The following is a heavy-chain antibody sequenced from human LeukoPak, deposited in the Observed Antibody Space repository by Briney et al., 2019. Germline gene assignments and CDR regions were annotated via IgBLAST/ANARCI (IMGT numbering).Heavy chain of an antibody. V-gene: IGHV3-30*02. CDR1: GFTFSSYG. D-gene: IGHD3-10*01. Sequence: GGSLRLSCAASGFTFSSYGMHWVRQAPGKGLEWVAFIQYDGSKKYYADSVKGRFTISRDNSKNTLYLQMNSLRAEDTAVYYCAKDYQRAYYYGSGFDYWGQGTLVTVSS. CDR2: IQYDGSKK. CDR3: AKDYQRAYYYGSGFDY. J-gene: IGHJ4*02.